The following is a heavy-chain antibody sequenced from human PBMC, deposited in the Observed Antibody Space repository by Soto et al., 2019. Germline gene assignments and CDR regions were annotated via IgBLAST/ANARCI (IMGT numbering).Heavy chain of an antibody. CDR1: GDSISNSRFY. Sequence: SETLALTCSVSGDSISNSRFYWAWIRQPPGKGLEWIGSIYHSGNTYYNPSLKSRVTISVDTSKNQFSLKLSSVTAADTAVYYCATQEVGGSYVYTFDPWGQGTLVTVSS. D-gene: IGHD1-26*01. J-gene: IGHJ5*02. V-gene: IGHV4-39*01. CDR3: ATQEVGGSYVYTFDP. CDR2: IYHSGNT.